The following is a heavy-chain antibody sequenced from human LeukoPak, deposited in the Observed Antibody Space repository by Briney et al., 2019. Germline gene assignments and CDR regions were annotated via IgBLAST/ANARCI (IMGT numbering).Heavy chain of an antibody. CDR1: GCTFTSYD. Sequence: ASVKVSCKASGCTFTSYDINWVRQATGQGLEWMGWMNPNSGNTGNAQKFQGRVTITRNTSISTAYMELSSLRSEDTAVHYCAREDASAFDYWGQGTLVTVSS. CDR3: AREDASAFDY. CDR2: MNPNSGNT. D-gene: IGHD3-10*01. V-gene: IGHV1-8*03. J-gene: IGHJ4*02.